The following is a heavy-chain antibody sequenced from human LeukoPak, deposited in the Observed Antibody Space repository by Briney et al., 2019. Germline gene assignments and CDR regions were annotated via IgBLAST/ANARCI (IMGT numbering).Heavy chain of an antibody. D-gene: IGHD7-27*01. Sequence: PGGSLRLSCEASGSTFSTYTMYWVRHPPGKRLEWVSIIGSSGGGIHYADSVKGRFTISRDNSKNALYLQMNSLRVEDTAVYYCAIDPNWGTHSWGQGVLVTVSS. CDR2: IGSSGGGI. CDR1: GSTFSTYT. J-gene: IGHJ4*02. V-gene: IGHV3-23*01. CDR3: AIDPNWGTHS.